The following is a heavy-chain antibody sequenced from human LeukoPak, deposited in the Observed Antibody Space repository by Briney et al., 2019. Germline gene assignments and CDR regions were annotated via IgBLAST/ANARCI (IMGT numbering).Heavy chain of an antibody. J-gene: IGHJ4*02. CDR1: GFTFSSYG. Sequence: GGSLRLSCAASGFTFSSYGMIWVRQAPGKGLEWVSVVTGSGGSTYYADSVKGRFTISRDNSKNTLYLQMNSLRAEDTAVYYCAKGRFGYGDYWGQGTLVTVSS. CDR3: AKGRFGYGDY. D-gene: IGHD5-12*01. CDR2: VTGSGGST. V-gene: IGHV3-23*01.